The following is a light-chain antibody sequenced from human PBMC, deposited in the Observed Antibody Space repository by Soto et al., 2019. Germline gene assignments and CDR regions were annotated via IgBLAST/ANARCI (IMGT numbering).Light chain of an antibody. J-gene: IGLJ1*01. CDR1: SSDVGGYNY. CDR3: SSYTSSSTLCV. CDR2: EVS. Sequence: QSALTQPASVCGSPGQSITISCTGTSSDVGGYNYVSWLQQHPGKAPKLMIYEVSNRPSGVSNRFSGSKSGNTASLTISGLQAEDEADYYCSSYTSSSTLCVFGTGTKVTVL. V-gene: IGLV2-14*01.